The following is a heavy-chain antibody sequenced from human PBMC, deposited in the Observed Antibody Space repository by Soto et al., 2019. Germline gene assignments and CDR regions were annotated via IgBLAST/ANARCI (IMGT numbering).Heavy chain of an antibody. Sequence: PSETLSLTCTVSGGYISSRDSYWGWIRQPPGKGLEWIGSFHYSGSTYYSQSLKSRVTISVDTSKNQLSLRVTSVTAADTAVYYCARGFGRSHFDYWGQGTLVTVSS. CDR1: GGYISSRDSY. J-gene: IGHJ4*02. CDR3: ARGFGRSHFDY. D-gene: IGHD3-16*01. CDR2: FHYSGST. V-gene: IGHV4-39*01.